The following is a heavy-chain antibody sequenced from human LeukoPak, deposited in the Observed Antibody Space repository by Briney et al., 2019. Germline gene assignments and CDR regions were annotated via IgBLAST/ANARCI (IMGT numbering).Heavy chain of an antibody. Sequence: GGSLRLSFAASGFTFDDYGMSWVRQAPGKGLEWVSGINWNGGSTGYADSVKGRFTISRDNAKNSLYLQMNSLRAEDTALYYCARTYCSSTSCYYYYYMDVWGKGTTVTVSS. J-gene: IGHJ6*03. V-gene: IGHV3-20*03. CDR2: INWNGGST. CDR1: GFTFDDYG. D-gene: IGHD2-2*01. CDR3: ARTYCSSTSCYYYYYMDV.